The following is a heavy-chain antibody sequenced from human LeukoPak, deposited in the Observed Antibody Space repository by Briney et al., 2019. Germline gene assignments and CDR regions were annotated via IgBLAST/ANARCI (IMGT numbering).Heavy chain of an antibody. CDR3: AAYCSSTSCYRVDY. CDR2: IYHSGST. V-gene: IGHV4-4*02. CDR1: GGSISSSNW. J-gene: IGHJ4*02. D-gene: IGHD2-2*01. Sequence: SETQSLTCAVSGGSISSSNWWSWVRQPPGKGLEWIGEIYHSGSTNYNPSLKSRVTISVDKSKNQFSLKLSSVTAADTAVYYCAAYCSSTSCYRVDYWGQGTLVTVSS.